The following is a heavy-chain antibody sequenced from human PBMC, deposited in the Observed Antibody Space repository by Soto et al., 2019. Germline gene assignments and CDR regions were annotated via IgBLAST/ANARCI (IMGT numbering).Heavy chain of an antibody. CDR1: GFTFSNYN. CDR2: ISISSTK. V-gene: IGHV3-48*02. D-gene: IGHD6-19*01. J-gene: IGHJ4*02. Sequence: VQLVESGGGLVQPGGSLGLSCAASGFTFSNYNMNWVRQAPGKGLEWLSYISISSTKYYADSVKGRFTISRDNAKNSLYLQMNSLRDEDTAVYYCARVGFGSTGWGGDFDCWGQGTLVNVSS. CDR3: ARVGFGSTGWGGDFDC.